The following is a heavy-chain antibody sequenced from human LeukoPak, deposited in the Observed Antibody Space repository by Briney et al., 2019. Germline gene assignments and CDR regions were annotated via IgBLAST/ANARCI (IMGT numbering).Heavy chain of an antibody. J-gene: IGHJ4*02. CDR1: GYTFSTYG. V-gene: IGHV1-18*01. D-gene: IGHD6-19*01. CDR2: ISAYNGHT. Sequence: GASVKVSFKASGYTFSTYGISWVRQAPGQGLEWMGWISAYNGHTNYAQKFQGRVTMTTDTSTSTAYMELTSLTSDDTAVYYCARAKVLGAVAGTFDYWGQGTLVTVSS. CDR3: ARAKVLGAVAGTFDY.